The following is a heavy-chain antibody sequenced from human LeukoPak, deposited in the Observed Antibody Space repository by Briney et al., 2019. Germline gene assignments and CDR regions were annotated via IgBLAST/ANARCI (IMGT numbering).Heavy chain of an antibody. V-gene: IGHV4-4*07. CDR2: IFHSGST. Sequence: PSETLSLTCTVSGGSISGYYWNWIRQPAGKGLEWIGRIFHSGSTNYNPSLNSRVTMSIDTSKNQFSLKLSSVTAADTAVYYCARSRIVLADSLDPWGQGTLVTVSS. D-gene: IGHD6-19*01. J-gene: IGHJ5*02. CDR3: ARSRIVLADSLDP. CDR1: GGSISGYY.